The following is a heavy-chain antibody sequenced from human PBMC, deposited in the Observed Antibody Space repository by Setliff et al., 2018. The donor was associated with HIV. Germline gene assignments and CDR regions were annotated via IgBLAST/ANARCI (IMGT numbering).Heavy chain of an antibody. CDR3: ARGSGKMVRGVTTGSYYYFMDV. Sequence: PSETLSLTCIVSGGSINSTSYYWGWIRQPPGQGLEWIGSISYSGDTFYNTSLKTRITISVDTSKNHLSLKVSSLTAADTAVYYCARGSGKMVRGVTTGSYYYFMDVWGKGATVTVSS. D-gene: IGHD3-10*01. CDR1: GGSINSTSYY. CDR2: ISYSGDT. V-gene: IGHV4-39*07. J-gene: IGHJ6*03.